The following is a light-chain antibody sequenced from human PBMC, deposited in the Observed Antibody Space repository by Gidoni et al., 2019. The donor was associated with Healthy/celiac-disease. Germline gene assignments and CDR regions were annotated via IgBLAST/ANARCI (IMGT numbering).Light chain of an antibody. CDR3: NSRDSSGNPV. V-gene: IGLV3-19*01. Sequence: SSELTQDPAVSVALGQTVRITCQGDSLSSYYASWYQQKPGQAPVLVIYGKTNRPSGIPDRFSGSSSGNTASLTITGAQAEDEADYYCNSRDSSGNPVFGGGTKLTVL. CDR2: GKT. CDR1: SLSSYY. J-gene: IGLJ2*01.